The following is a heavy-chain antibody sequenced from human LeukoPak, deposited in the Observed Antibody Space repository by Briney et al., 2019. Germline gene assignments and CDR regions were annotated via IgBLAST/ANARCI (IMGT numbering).Heavy chain of an antibody. CDR1: GSTFKTYA. CDR2: ISAGGLNT. CDR3: AKDDRGNEAPFDY. Sequence: GGSLRLSCAASGSTFKTYAMSWVRQAPGEGLEWVASISAGGLNTYYADAVEGRFSISRDNSKETVFLQMNSLRAEDTAVYYCAKDDRGNEAPFDYWGQGTLVTVSS. V-gene: IGHV3-23*01. J-gene: IGHJ4*02.